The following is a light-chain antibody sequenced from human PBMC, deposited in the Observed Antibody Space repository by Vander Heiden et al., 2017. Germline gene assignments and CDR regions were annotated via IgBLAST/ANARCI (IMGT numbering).Light chain of an antibody. Sequence: QSALTQPASVSESPGQSITISCTGTSSDVGGYNYVSCYQQHPGKASKLMIYEVSNRPSGVSNRFSCSKSGNTASLTIAGLRAEDEADYYCSSYASSSTPLYVFGTGTKVTVL. CDR2: EVS. V-gene: IGLV2-14*01. CDR3: SSYASSSTPLYV. CDR1: SSDVGGYNY. J-gene: IGLJ1*01.